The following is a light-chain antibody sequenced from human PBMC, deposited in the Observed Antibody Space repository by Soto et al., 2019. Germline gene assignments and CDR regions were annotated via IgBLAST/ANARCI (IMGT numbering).Light chain of an antibody. Sequence: QSVLTQPASVSGSPGQSITISCTGTNSDVGAYNYVSWFQQHPGRAPKLIIFEVSNRPSGVSHRFSGSKSGNTASLTISGLQTEDEADYYCLSYTITSILVFGGRTKVTVL. CDR3: LSYTITSILV. CDR2: EVS. V-gene: IGLV2-14*01. CDR1: NSDVGAYNY. J-gene: IGLJ3*02.